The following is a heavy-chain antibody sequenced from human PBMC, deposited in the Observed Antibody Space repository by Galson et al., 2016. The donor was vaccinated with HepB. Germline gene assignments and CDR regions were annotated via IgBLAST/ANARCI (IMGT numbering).Heavy chain of an antibody. J-gene: IGHJ2*01. Sequence: QSGAEVKKTGESLKISCKGSGYNFTNYWIAWVRQMPGKGLEWMGIIYPGDSDTIYSPSFQGQVTISADKSIGTAYRQWGSLKASDTAMYYCVRKGSEGDRSSSNCYQFWYFDLWARGTLVTVP. D-gene: IGHD2-2*01. V-gene: IGHV5-51*01. CDR1: GYNFTNYW. CDR2: IYPGDSDT. CDR3: VRKGSEGDRSSSNCYQFWYFDL.